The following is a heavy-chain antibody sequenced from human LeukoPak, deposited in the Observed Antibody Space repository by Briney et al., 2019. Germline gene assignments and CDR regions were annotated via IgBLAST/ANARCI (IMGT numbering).Heavy chain of an antibody. CDR3: ARDGEGYDFWSRYFDY. J-gene: IGHJ4*02. Sequence: GASVKVSCEASGYPFTNYAMHWVRQAPGQGLEWMGIINPSGGSTSYAQKFQGRVTMTRDMSTSTVYMELSSLRSEDTAVYYCARDGEGYDFWSRYFDYWGQGTLVTVSS. D-gene: IGHD3-3*01. CDR1: GYPFTNYA. CDR2: INPSGGST. V-gene: IGHV1-46*01.